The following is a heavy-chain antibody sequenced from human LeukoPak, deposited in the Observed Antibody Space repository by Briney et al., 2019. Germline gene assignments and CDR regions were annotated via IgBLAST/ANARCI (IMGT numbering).Heavy chain of an antibody. CDR3: ARDLSYDSSGYYLV. CDR2: FIHIFGTV. J-gene: IGHJ4*02. D-gene: IGHD3-22*01. V-gene: IGHV1-69*05. CDR1: VGTFSSCV. Sequence: ASVKDSCKASVGTFSSCVMSWVRQAGGQGLEGMGGFIHIFGTVNYTQKFQARVTITTDASTSTAYMELSSLRSEETAVYYCARDLSYDSSGYYLVWGQGTLVTVSS.